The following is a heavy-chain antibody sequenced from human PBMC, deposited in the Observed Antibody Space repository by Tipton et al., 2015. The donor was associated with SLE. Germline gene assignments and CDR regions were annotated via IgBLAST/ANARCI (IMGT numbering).Heavy chain of an antibody. Sequence: GSLRLPCAASGFTVSSNYMSWVRQAPGKGLEWVSVIYSGGSTYYADSVKGRFTISRDNSKNTLYLQMNSLRAEDTAVYYCARDRCSGWFDFDYWGQGTLVTVSS. CDR2: IYSGGST. CDR1: GFTVSSNY. V-gene: IGHV3-53*05. D-gene: IGHD6-19*01. J-gene: IGHJ4*02. CDR3: ARDRCSGWFDFDY.